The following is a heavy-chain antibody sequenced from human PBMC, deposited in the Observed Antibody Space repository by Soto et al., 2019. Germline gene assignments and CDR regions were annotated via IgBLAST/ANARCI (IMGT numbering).Heavy chain of an antibody. J-gene: IGHJ4*02. V-gene: IGHV4-34*01. Sequence: QVQLQQWGAGLLKPSETLSLTCAVYGGSFSGYYWGWIRQPPGKGLEWIGEINHSGSTNYNPSLKSRVTISVDTSKNQCSLKLNSVTAADTAVYYCARGRRTAVTIDYWGQGTLVTVSS. CDR2: INHSGST. D-gene: IGHD4-17*01. CDR1: GGSFSGYY. CDR3: ARGRRTAVTIDY.